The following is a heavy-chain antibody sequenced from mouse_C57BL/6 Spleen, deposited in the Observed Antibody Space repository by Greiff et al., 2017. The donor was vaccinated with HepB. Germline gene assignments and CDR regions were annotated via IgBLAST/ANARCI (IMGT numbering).Heavy chain of an antibody. D-gene: IGHD2-1*01. J-gene: IGHJ2*01. CDR3: TTYYGNYVYFDY. V-gene: IGHV14-4*01. CDR2: IDPENGDT. Sequence: EVQLQQSGAELVRPGASVKLSCTASGFNIKDDYMHWVKQRPEQGLEWIGWIDPENGDTEYASKFQGTATITADTSSNTAYLQLSSLTSEDTAVYYCTTYYGNYVYFDYWGQGTTLTVSS. CDR1: GFNIKDDY.